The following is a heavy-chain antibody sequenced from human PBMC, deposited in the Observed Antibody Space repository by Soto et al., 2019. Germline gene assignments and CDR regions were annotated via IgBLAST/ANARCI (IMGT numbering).Heavy chain of an antibody. D-gene: IGHD2-15*01. V-gene: IGHV3-23*01. Sequence: GGSLRLSCAASGFTFSSYAMSWVRQAPGKGLEWVSAISGSGGSTYYADSVKGRFTISRDNAKNSVYLQINSLRAEDTAVYFCARDCSGGSCYHGMDVWGQGTTVTVS. CDR2: ISGSGGST. CDR1: GFTFSSYA. J-gene: IGHJ6*02. CDR3: ARDCSGGSCYHGMDV.